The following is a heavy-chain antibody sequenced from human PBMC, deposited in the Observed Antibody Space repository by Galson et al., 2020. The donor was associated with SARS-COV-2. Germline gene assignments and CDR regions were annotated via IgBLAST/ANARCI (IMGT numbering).Heavy chain of an antibody. Sequence: GGSLRLSCAASGFTFSDYYMSWIRQAPGKGLEWVSYISSSSSYTNYADSVKGRFTISRDNAKNLLYLQMNSLRAEDTAVYYCARAREQQLVGPYYYYYGIDVWGQGTTVTVSS. V-gene: IGHV3-11*06. CDR1: GFTFSDYY. D-gene: IGHD6-13*01. CDR3: ARAREQQLVGPYYYYYGIDV. J-gene: IGHJ6*02. CDR2: ISSSSSYT.